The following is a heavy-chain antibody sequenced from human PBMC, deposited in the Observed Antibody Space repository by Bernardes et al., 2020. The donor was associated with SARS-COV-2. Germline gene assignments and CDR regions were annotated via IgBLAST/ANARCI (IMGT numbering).Heavy chain of an antibody. CDR3: ARHRAGQWLVGELDY. D-gene: IGHD6-19*01. CDR1: GGSISSYY. Sequence: SETLSLTCTVSGGSISSYYWSWIRQPPGKGLEWVGYIHYSGTSNHNPSLKSRVTISVDTSKNQFSLKLSSVTAADTAIYYCARHRAGQWLVGELDYWGQGTLVTVSS. J-gene: IGHJ4*02. CDR2: IHYSGTS. V-gene: IGHV4-59*08.